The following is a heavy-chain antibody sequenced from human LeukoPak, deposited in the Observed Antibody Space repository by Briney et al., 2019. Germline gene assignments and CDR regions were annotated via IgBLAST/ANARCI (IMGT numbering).Heavy chain of an antibody. Sequence: PGGPLRLSCAASGSSFTLYGMHWVRQAPGKGLEWVAIVRNDGTTEYYTDSVKGRFTISRDNSKSTVYLQINSLRAEDTAVYYCATDGSHYDIESWGEGTLVSVSS. V-gene: IGHV3-30*02. CDR3: ATDGSHYDIES. CDR1: GSSFTLYG. J-gene: IGHJ4*02. CDR2: VRNDGTTE. D-gene: IGHD3-10*01.